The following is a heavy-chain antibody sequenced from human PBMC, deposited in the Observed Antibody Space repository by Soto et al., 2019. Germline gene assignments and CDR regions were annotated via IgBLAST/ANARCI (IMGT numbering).Heavy chain of an antibody. D-gene: IGHD3-16*01. J-gene: IGHJ4*02. CDR3: ARDYGDY. CDR1: GFTFSSYA. Sequence: QVQLVESGGGVVQPGRSLRLSCAASGFTFSSYAMHWVLQAPGKGLEWVAVISYDGSNKYYADSVKGRFTISRDNSKNTLYLQMNSLRAEDTAVYYCARDYGDYWGQGTLVTVSS. CDR2: ISYDGSNK. V-gene: IGHV3-30-3*01.